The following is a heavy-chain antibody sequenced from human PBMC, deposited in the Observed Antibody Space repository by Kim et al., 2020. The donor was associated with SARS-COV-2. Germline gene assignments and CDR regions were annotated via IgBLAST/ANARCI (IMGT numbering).Heavy chain of an antibody. J-gene: IGHJ6*02. CDR2: ISGSGGST. CDR3: AKDQRLQWFGELSYYYYGMDV. V-gene: IGHV3-23*01. CDR1: GFTFSSYA. Sequence: GGSLRLSCAASGFTFSSYAMNWVRQAPGKGLEWVSSISGSGGSTYYADSVKGRFTISRDNSKNSLYLQMNSLTAADTAVYYCAKDQRLQWFGELSYYYYGMDVWGQGTTVTVSS. D-gene: IGHD3-10*01.